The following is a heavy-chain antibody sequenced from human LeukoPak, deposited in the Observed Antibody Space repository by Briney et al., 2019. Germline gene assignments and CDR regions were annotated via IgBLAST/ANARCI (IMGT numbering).Heavy chain of an antibody. Sequence: GGYLRLSCVASGFTVSSNYMSWVRRAPGKGLEWVSLIYSSDGAYYADSVKGRFTISRDNSKNTLYLQMNSLRAEDTAVYYCARDADSWGQGTLVTVSS. CDR2: IYSSDGA. CDR3: ARDADS. CDR1: GFTVSSNY. V-gene: IGHV3-66*01. J-gene: IGHJ4*02.